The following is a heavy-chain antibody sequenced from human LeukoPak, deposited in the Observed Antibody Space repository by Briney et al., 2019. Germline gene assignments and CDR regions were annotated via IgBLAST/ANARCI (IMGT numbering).Heavy chain of an antibody. V-gene: IGHV3-30*02. D-gene: IGHD3-10*01. CDR1: GFTFSSYG. J-gene: IGHJ6*02. CDR2: IQYDGSNK. CDR3: AKGPIYYGSGSYKSYYYYGMDV. Sequence: SGGSLRLSCAASGFTFSSYGMHWVRQAPGKGLEWVAFIQYDGSNKYYADSVKGRFTISRDNSKNTLYLQMNSLRAEDTAVYYCAKGPIYYGSGSYKSYYYYGMDVWGQGTTVTVSS.